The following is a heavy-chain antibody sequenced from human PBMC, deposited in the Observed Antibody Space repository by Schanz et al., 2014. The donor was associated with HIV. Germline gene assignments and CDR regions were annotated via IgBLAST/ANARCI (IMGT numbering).Heavy chain of an antibody. Sequence: VQLLESGGGLVQPGGSLRLSCAASGITLSGYGMHWVRQAPGKGLEWVAVIWYDGSNKDYADSVKGRFTLTRDNPKNTLYLQMSSLRVDDTAVYYCARESYGALDYWGQGTLVTVSS. CDR2: IWYDGSNK. CDR1: GITLSGYG. D-gene: IGHD4-17*01. CDR3: ARESYGALDY. V-gene: IGHV3-33*01. J-gene: IGHJ4*02.